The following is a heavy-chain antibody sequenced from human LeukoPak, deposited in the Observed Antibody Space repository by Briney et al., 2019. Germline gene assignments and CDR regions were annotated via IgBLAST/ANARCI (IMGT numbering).Heavy chain of an antibody. Sequence: GGSLRLSCAASGFTFSSYAMSWVRQAPGKGLEWVSAISGSGGSTYYADSVKGRFTISRDNAKNSLFLQMNSLRAEDTAVYYCARDPESGSRTWGQGTLVTVSS. CDR3: ARDPESGSRT. D-gene: IGHD1-26*01. V-gene: IGHV3-23*01. CDR2: ISGSGGST. J-gene: IGHJ5*02. CDR1: GFTFSSYA.